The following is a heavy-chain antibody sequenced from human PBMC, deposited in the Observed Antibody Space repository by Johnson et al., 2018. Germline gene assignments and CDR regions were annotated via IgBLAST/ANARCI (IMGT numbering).Heavy chain of an antibody. CDR1: GYSFTNYY. CDR2: IRPNGNT. J-gene: IGHJ4*02. Sequence: QVQLVESGAEVKKPGASVKVSCRTSGYSFTNYYIHWVRQAPGQGLEWMGIIRPNGNTQYTQKFQGRVTMTRDTSTNPFYLEQGSLKSDDTAVYYFAAEPPESYYFGYWGQGTLGAVSS. V-gene: IGHV1-46*01. CDR3: AAEPPESYYFGY. D-gene: IGHD1-14*01.